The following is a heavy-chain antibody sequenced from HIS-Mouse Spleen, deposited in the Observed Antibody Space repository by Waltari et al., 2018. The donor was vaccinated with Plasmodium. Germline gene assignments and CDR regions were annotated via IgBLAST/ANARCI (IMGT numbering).Heavy chain of an antibody. Sequence: EAQLVESGGGLVQPGGSLRLSCAASGFTFSSYWMSWVRQAPGKGGGGGANRKQDGREKYYVDSVKGRFTISRDNAKNSLYLQMNSLRAEDTAVYYCASSWYWYFDLWGRGTLVTVSS. J-gene: IGHJ2*01. CDR1: GFTFSSYW. V-gene: IGHV3-7*01. CDR2: RKQDGREK. CDR3: ASSWYWYFDL. D-gene: IGHD6-13*01.